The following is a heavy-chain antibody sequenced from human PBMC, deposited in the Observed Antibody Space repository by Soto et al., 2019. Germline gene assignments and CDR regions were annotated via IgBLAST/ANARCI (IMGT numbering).Heavy chain of an antibody. V-gene: IGHV3-15*07. CDR1: GFTFSNAW. Sequence: GGSLRLSCAASGFTFSNAWMNWVRQAPGKGLEWVGRIKSKTDGGTTDYAAPVKGRFTISRDDSKNTLYLQMNSLKTEDTAVYYCTPDSSSGWYENDYWGQGTLVTVSS. J-gene: IGHJ4*02. CDR2: IKSKTDGGTT. CDR3: TPDSSSGWYENDY. D-gene: IGHD6-19*01.